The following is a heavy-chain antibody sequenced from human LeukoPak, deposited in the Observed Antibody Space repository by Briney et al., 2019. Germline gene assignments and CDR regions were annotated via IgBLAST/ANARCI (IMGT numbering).Heavy chain of an antibody. CDR3: AKAPVTTCRGAYCYPFDY. CDR1: GYTFTGYY. Sequence: ASVKVSRKASGYTFTGYYMHWVRQAPGQGLEWMGIINPSGGNTNYAQKFQGRVTMTRDMSTSTVYMELSSLRSEDAAVYYCAKAPVTTCRGAYCYPFDYWGQGTLVTVSS. V-gene: IGHV1-46*01. D-gene: IGHD2-21*01. CDR2: INPSGGNT. J-gene: IGHJ4*02.